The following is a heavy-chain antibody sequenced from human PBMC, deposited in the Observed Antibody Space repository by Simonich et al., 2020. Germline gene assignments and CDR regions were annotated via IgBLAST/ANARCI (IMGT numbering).Heavy chain of an antibody. Sequence: QITLKESGPTLVKPTQTLTLTCTFSGFSLSTSGVGVGWIRQPPGKALGWLALIYWNDDKRYSPHLKSRVTITKDTSKNQVVLTMTNMDPVDTATYYCAHKVGYFDRWGRGTLVTVSS. CDR3: AHKVGYFDR. J-gene: IGHJ2*01. CDR1: GFSLSTSGVG. CDR2: IYWNDDK. V-gene: IGHV2-5*01.